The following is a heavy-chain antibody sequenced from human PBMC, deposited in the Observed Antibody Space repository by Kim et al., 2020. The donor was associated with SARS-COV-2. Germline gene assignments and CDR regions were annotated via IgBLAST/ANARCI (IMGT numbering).Heavy chain of an antibody. D-gene: IGHD2-2*01. V-gene: IGHV1-3*01. Sequence: QKFQGRVTITRDTSANTVYMELSSLRSEDTAVYYCARDSNIVVVPAADDYWGQGTLVTVSS. CDR3: ARDSNIVVVPAADDY. J-gene: IGHJ4*02.